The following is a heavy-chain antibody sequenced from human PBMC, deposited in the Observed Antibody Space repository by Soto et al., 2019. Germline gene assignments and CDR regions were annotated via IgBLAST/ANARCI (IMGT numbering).Heavy chain of an antibody. CDR2: IYPPDSDT. D-gene: IGHD3-10*01. Sequence: PGESLKISCQVSGCPVTTYWIDWVRQMPGKGLEWMGKIYPPDSDTRYSPSFQGQVTMSVDKSISTAYLQWSSLKASDTAIYYCSRVHGSQTAXDHWGQGTLVTVSS. V-gene: IGHV5-51*01. CDR3: SRVHGSQTAXDH. CDR1: GCPVTTYW. J-gene: IGHJ4*02.